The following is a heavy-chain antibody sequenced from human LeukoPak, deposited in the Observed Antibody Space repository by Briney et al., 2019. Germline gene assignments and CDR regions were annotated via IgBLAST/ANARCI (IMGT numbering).Heavy chain of an antibody. V-gene: IGHV4-59*01. CDR1: GGSISGYY. CDR3: ARGREWEPKVFDY. D-gene: IGHD1-26*01. J-gene: IGHJ4*02. CDR2: IYYSGST. Sequence: SETLSLTCTVSGGSISGYYWSWIRQPPGKGLEWIGYIYYSGSTNYNPSLKSRVTISVDTSKNQFSLKLGPVTAADTAVYYCARGREWEPKVFDYWGQGTLVTVSS.